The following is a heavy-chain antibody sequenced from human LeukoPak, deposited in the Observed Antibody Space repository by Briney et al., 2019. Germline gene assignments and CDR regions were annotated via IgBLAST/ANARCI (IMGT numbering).Heavy chain of an antibody. V-gene: IGHV3-30*04. D-gene: IGHD6-19*01. Sequence: GGSLRLSCAASGFTFSSYAMNWVRQAPGKGLEWVAVISYDGSNNYYADSVKARFTIPRDTSKNTLYLPMNSLRAEDTAVYYCARDGRGAVAAYYFDYWGQGTLVTVSA. CDR2: ISYDGSNN. J-gene: IGHJ4*02. CDR1: GFTFSSYA. CDR3: ARDGRGAVAAYYFDY.